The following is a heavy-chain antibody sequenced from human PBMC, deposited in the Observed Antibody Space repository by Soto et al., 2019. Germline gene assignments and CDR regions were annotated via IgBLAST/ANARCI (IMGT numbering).Heavy chain of an antibody. Sequence: SETLSLTCTVSGGSISSYYWSWIRQPPGKGLEWIGYIYYSGSTNCNPSPKSRVTISVDTSKNQFSLKLSSVTAADTAVYYCARRYGSFFDIWGQGTMVTVSS. CDR1: GGSISSYY. J-gene: IGHJ3*02. D-gene: IGHD3-10*01. CDR3: ARRYGSFFDI. CDR2: IYYSGST. V-gene: IGHV4-59*08.